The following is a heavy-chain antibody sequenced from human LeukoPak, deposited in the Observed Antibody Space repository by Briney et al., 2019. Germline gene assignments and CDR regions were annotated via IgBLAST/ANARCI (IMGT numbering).Heavy chain of an antibody. CDR3: ARGWYSSYYFDY. V-gene: IGHV4-39*01. Sequence: KSSETLSLTCTVSGDSISSSSYCWDWIRQPPGKGLEWSGNIYNSANTHYNPSLKTRITMSVDTSKNQFSLKLNSVTAADTAVYYCARGWYSSYYFDYWGQGTLVTVSS. J-gene: IGHJ4*02. CDR2: IYNSANT. D-gene: IGHD6-19*01. CDR1: GDSISSSSYC.